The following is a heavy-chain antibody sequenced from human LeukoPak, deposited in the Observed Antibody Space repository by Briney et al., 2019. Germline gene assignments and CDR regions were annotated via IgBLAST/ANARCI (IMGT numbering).Heavy chain of an antibody. V-gene: IGHV4-4*07. CDR3: ARELTGPRALDY. J-gene: IGHJ4*02. Sequence: SETLSLTCNVSAGSISSYFWSWIRQPAGKGLEWIGRMYTTGTTNYNPSLKSRITMSVDTSKSQFSLNLSSVTAADTAICYCARELTGPRALDYWGQGTLVTVSS. CDR1: AGSISSYF. CDR2: MYTTGTT. D-gene: IGHD1-20*01.